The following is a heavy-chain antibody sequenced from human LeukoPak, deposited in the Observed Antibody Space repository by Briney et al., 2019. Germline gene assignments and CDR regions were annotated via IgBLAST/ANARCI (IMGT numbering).Heavy chain of an antibody. CDR3: TGHYYDSSGYSAPFDY. CDR1: GFTFSGSA. D-gene: IGHD3-22*01. V-gene: IGHV3-73*01. CDR2: IRSKANSYAT. J-gene: IGHJ4*02. Sequence: GGSLRLSCAASGFTFSGSAMHWVRQASGKGLEWVGRIRSKANSYATAYAASVKGRFTISRDDSKNTAYLQMNSLKTEDTAVYYCTGHYYDSSGYSAPFDYRGQGTLVTVSS.